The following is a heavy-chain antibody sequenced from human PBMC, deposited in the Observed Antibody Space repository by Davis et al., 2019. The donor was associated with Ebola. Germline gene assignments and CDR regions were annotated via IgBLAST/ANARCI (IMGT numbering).Heavy chain of an antibody. V-gene: IGHV1-2*02. Sequence: ASVKVSCKASGGTFSSYAVSWVRQAPGQGLEWMGWINPNSGGTNYAQKFQGRVTMTRDTSISTAYMQLTRLTSDDTAVYYCARPDSSGWPYFHYWGQGTLVTVSS. J-gene: IGHJ4*02. CDR1: GGTFSSYA. CDR3: ARPDSSGWPYFHY. D-gene: IGHD6-19*01. CDR2: INPNSGGT.